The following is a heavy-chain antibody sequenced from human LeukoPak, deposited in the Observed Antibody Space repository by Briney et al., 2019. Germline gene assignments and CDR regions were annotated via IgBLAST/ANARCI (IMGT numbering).Heavy chain of an antibody. V-gene: IGHV3-23*01. CDR1: GFTFSSYA. D-gene: IGHD3-22*01. J-gene: IGHJ4*02. Sequence: GGSLRLSCAASGFTFSSYAISWVRQAPGKGLEWVSAISGSGGSTYYAGSVKGRFTISRDNSKNTLYLQMNSLRAEDTAVYYCAKDTYYYDSSGYRHFDYWGQGTLVTVSS. CDR2: ISGSGGST. CDR3: AKDTYYYDSSGYRHFDY.